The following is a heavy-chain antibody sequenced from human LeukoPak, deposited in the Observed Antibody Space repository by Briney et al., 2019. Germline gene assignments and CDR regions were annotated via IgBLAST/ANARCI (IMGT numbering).Heavy chain of an antibody. CDR1: GGSFSGYY. J-gene: IGHJ4*02. CDR3: ARAGSVAAAGNDFDC. CDR2: INHSGST. Sequence: SETLSLTCAVYGGSFSGYYWSWIRQPPGKGLEWIGEINHSGSTNYNPSLKSRVTISVDTSKNQFSLKLSSVPAADTAVYYCARAGSVAAAGNDFDCWGQGTLVTVSS. D-gene: IGHD6-13*01. V-gene: IGHV4-34*01.